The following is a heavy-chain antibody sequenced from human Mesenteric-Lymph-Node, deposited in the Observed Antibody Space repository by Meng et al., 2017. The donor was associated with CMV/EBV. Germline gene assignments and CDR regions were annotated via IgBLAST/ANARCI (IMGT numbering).Heavy chain of an antibody. CDR3: ANGEGSRWDDAFDI. D-gene: IGHD6-13*01. J-gene: IGHJ3*02. V-gene: IGHV3-30*02. CDR1: GLTFSDNG. Sequence: GGSLRLSCSASGLTFSDNGIHWVRQAPGKGLEWVTFIPHDGSNKFYADSVRGRFTISRDNSKNTVYLQMDNLRVEGTAVYYCANGEGSRWDDAFDIWGPGTMVTVSS. CDR2: IPHDGSNK.